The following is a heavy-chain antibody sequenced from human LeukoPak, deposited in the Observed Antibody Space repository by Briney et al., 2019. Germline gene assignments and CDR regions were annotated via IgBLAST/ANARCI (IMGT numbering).Heavy chain of an antibody. CDR3: ATMRFLDPDYYDSSGYLREDY. CDR1: GFTVSSNY. CDR2: IYSGGST. J-gene: IGHJ4*02. Sequence: GSLRLSCAASGFTVSSNYMSWVRQAPGKGLEWVSVIYSGGSTYYADSVKGRFTISRHNSKNTLYLQMNSLRAEDTAVYYCATMRFLDPDYYDSSGYLREDYWGQGTLVTVSS. V-gene: IGHV3-53*04. D-gene: IGHD3-22*01.